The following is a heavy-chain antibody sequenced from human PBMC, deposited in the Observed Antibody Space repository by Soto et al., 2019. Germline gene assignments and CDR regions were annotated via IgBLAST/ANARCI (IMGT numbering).Heavy chain of an antibody. CDR1: GFTFSSYP. D-gene: IGHD2-2*01. Sequence: GGSLSVSCAASGFTFSSYPMSWVRPAPGKGLEWASAISGSGGSTYYADSVKGRFTISRDNSKNTLYLQMNSLRAEDTAVYYCAKDISDIVVVPAAIGYYYYGMDVWGQGTTVTVSS. J-gene: IGHJ6*02. CDR2: ISGSGGST. CDR3: AKDISDIVVVPAAIGYYYYGMDV. V-gene: IGHV3-23*01.